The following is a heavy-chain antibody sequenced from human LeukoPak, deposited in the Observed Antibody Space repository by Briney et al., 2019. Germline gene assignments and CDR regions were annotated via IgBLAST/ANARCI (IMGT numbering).Heavy chain of an antibody. CDR3: ARDPMVRGVIKGKQYYSAMDV. V-gene: IGHV1-3*01. J-gene: IGHJ6*02. CDR1: GYTFITYA. D-gene: IGHD3-10*01. Sequence: DSMKVSCKASGYTFITYALHWVRQAPGQRLEWIGWINAGNDNTRYSQKFQGRVTITRDTSASTAYMELSSLRSEDTAVYYCARDPMVRGVIKGKQYYSAMDVWGQGTTVTVSS. CDR2: INAGNDNT.